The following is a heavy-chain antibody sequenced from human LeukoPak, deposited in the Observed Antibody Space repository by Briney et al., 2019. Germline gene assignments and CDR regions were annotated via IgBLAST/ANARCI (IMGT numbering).Heavy chain of an antibody. CDR1: GFTFRSYS. J-gene: IGHJ4*02. V-gene: IGHV3-21*01. CDR3: VRGTEYDILSGKNFGQFYFEY. Sequence: GGSLRLSCAASGFTFRSYSLNWVRQAPGKGLEWVSSISSSGAYIYYADSVKGRFTFSRDNGKDSLYLQMNSLRDEDTAVYYCVRGTEYDILSGKNFGQFYFEYWGQGTLVTVSS. D-gene: IGHD3-9*01. CDR2: ISSSGAYI.